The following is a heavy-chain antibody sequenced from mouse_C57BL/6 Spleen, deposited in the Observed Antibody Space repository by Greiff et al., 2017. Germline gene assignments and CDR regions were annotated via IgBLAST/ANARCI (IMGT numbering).Heavy chain of an antibody. J-gene: IGHJ4*01. D-gene: IGHD1-1*02. CDR3: ARRVVYYPMDY. CDR2: IDPEDGET. CDR1: GFNIKDYY. V-gene: IGHV14-2*01. Sequence: EVQLQQSGAELVKPGASVKLSCTASGFNIKDYYLHWVKQRTEQGLEWIGSIDPEDGETKSAPNFQGKATITADTSSNTAYLQRSSLTSEDTAVYYCARRVVYYPMDYWGQGTSVTVSS.